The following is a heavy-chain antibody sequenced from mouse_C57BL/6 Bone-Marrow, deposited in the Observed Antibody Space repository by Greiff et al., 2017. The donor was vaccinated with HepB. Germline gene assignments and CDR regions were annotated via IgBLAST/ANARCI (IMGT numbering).Heavy chain of an antibody. V-gene: IGHV5-17*01. CDR2: ISSGSSTI. CDR3: ARTFSGPFDY. J-gene: IGHJ2*01. CDR1: GFTFSDYG. Sequence: EVQLVESGGGLVKPGGSLKLSCAASGFTFSDYGMHWVRQAPEKGLEWVAYISSGSSTIYYADTVKGRFTISRDNAKNTLFLHMTSLRSAATAMYYCARTFSGPFDYWGQGTTLTVSS. D-gene: IGHD3-2*02.